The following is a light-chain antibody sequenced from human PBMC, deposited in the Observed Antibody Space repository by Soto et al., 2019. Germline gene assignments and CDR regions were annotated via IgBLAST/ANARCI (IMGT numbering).Light chain of an antibody. J-gene: IGKJ1*01. V-gene: IGKV3-15*01. Sequence: EIVMTQSPATLSVSPGERATLSCRASQSVSRNLAWYQQKPGQAPRLLIYGASTRATGIPARFSGSGSGTEFTLTISSLHSEDFAVYYCQQYNNWGTFGQGTKVEIK. CDR3: QQYNNWGT. CDR2: GAS. CDR1: QSVSRN.